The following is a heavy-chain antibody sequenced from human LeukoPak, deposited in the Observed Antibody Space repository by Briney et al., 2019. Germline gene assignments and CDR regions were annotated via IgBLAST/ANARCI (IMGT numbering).Heavy chain of an antibody. CDR1: GGSISSSSYY. V-gene: IGHV4-39*01. CDR2: INYSGST. CDR3: ARGGRPAAAAGSLFFDY. D-gene: IGHD6-13*01. Sequence: SETLSLTCTVSGGSISSSSYYWGWIRQPPGKGLEWIGSINYSGSTYYNPSLKSRVTISVDTSKNQFSLKLSSVTAADTAVYYCARGGRPAAAAGSLFFDYWGQGTLVTVSS. J-gene: IGHJ4*02.